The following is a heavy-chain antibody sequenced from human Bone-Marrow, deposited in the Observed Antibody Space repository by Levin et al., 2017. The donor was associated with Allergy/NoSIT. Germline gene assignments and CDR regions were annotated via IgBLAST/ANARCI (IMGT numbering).Heavy chain of an antibody. Sequence: PGESLKISCAASGFSFSDFYMHWVRQGPGKGLVWMAHIRGDGTRIDYAESVKGRFTISRDNAKNTLYLQMNTLREDDTGVFYCVRDLWGRDDVWGRGTLVTVSS. J-gene: IGHJ4*02. CDR3: VRDLWGRDDV. CDR2: IRGDGTRI. CDR1: GFSFSDFY. D-gene: IGHD2-21*01. V-gene: IGHV3-74*01.